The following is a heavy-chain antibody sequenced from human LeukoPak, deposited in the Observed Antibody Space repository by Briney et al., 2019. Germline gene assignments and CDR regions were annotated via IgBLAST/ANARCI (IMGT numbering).Heavy chain of an antibody. D-gene: IGHD2-15*01. CDR2: ISYGGSNK. Sequence: PGRSLRLSCAASGFTFSSYGMHWVRQAPGKGLEWVAVISYGGSNKYYADSVKGRFTISRDNSKNTLYLQMNSLRAEDTAVYYCAKVIPYCSGGSCYHSFYYGMDVWGQGTTVTVSS. V-gene: IGHV3-30*18. J-gene: IGHJ6*02. CDR1: GFTFSSYG. CDR3: AKVIPYCSGGSCYHSFYYGMDV.